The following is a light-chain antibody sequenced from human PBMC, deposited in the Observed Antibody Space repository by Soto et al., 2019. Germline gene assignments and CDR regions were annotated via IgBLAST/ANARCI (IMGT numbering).Light chain of an antibody. CDR2: DND. J-gene: IGLJ2*01. V-gene: IGLV1-40*01. CDR3: QSYDTSLSAVV. CDR1: RSNIGAGYD. Sequence: QAVVTQPTSLSGAPGQRVTISCTGSRSNIGAGYDVHWYQHLPGTAPKLLIYDNDNRPSGVPDRFSGSKSGTSASLAITGLQADDEADYYCQSYDTSLSAVVFGGGTKLTVL.